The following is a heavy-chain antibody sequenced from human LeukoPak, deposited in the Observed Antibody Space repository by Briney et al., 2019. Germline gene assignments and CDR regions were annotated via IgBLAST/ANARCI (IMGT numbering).Heavy chain of an antibody. V-gene: IGHV4-34*01. CDR1: GGSFSGYY. Sequence: PSETLSLTCAVYGGSFSGYYWSWIRQPPGKGLEWIGEINHSGSTNYNPSLKSRVTISVDTSKNQFSLKLSSVTAADTAVYYCARAPQGYYYDSSGYYLFDYWGQGTLVTVSS. CDR2: INHSGST. CDR3: ARAPQGYYYDSSGYYLFDY. J-gene: IGHJ4*02. D-gene: IGHD3-22*01.